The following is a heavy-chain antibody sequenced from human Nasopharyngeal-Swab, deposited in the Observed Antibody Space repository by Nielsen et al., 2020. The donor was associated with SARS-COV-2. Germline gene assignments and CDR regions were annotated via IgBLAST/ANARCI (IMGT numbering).Heavy chain of an antibody. Sequence: GGSLRLSCAASGFPFADYAMHWVRQAPGKGLNWVPVIIWNSVSIGYANSVKGRFTISRDNAKNSLYLQMNSLRAEDTALYYCAKGTDYYYYYMDVWGKGTTVTVSS. J-gene: IGHJ6*03. CDR2: IIWNSVSI. CDR3: AKGTDYYYYYMDV. V-gene: IGHV3-9*01. CDR1: GFPFADYA.